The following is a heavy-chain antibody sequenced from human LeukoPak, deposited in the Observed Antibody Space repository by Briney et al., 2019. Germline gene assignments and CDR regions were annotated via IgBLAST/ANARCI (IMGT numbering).Heavy chain of an antibody. D-gene: IGHD5-18*01. CDR3: ARIRGYSYG. V-gene: IGHV4-38-2*01. CDR2: IYHSGST. CDR1: HYSITSGYY. Sequence: SETLSLTCSVSHYSITSGYYWGWIRQPPGKGLEWIGNIYHSGSTFYNPSLKSRVTISVDASKNQFSLKLSSVTAADTAVYYCARIRGYSYGWGQGTLVTVSS. J-gene: IGHJ4*02.